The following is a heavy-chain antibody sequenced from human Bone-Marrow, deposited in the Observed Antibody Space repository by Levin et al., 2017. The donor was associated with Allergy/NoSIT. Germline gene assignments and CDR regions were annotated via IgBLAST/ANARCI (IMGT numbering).Heavy chain of an antibody. Sequence: SETLSLTCIVSGGSISSGGHYWSWVRQHPGKGLEWIGNFYDGGTTYYNPSLKSRVTISIDTSNNLFSLKLSSVTAADTAVYYCARDLEDGYNQYYFDHWGQGTLVTVSS. J-gene: IGHJ4*02. CDR1: GGSISSGGHY. D-gene: IGHD5-24*01. V-gene: IGHV4-31*03. CDR3: ARDLEDGYNQYYFDH. CDR2: FYDGGTT.